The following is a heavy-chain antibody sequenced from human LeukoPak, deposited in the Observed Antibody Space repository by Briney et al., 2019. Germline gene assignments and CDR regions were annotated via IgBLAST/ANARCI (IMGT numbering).Heavy chain of an antibody. V-gene: IGHV3-7*01. CDR1: GFTFNNNW. Sequence: VGSLRLSCAASGFTFNNNWMTWVRQAPGKGPEWVANIKEDGSEKFYVDSVKGRFTISRDNAKKTVSLQMNSLRPEDTGVYYCARAPSEIGGYYPEYFRHWGQGTLVTVSS. D-gene: IGHD3-22*01. CDR3: ARAPSEIGGYYPEYFRH. CDR2: IKEDGSEK. J-gene: IGHJ1*01.